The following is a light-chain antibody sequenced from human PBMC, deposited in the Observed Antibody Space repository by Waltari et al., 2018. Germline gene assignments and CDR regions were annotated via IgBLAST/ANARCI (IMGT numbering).Light chain of an antibody. Sequence: DIQLTQSPSFLSASVGDRVTVTCRASQDISSYLAWYQQMPGKAPKVLSHAASSLESGVPSRFSGSGSGTEFTLTISSLQPEDFAAYYCQQFDSYPYTFGQGTKLEIK. CDR3: QQFDSYPYT. CDR1: QDISSY. J-gene: IGKJ2*01. CDR2: AAS. V-gene: IGKV1-9*01.